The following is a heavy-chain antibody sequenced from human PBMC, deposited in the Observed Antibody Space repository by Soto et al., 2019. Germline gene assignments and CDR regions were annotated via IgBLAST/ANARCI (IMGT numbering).Heavy chain of an antibody. CDR3: ASSVDRGWLQLTPDS. J-gene: IGHJ5*01. CDR2: INSGSSYT. V-gene: IGHV3-11*06. Sequence: VQLVESGGDLVKPGGSLRLSCAASGFDFSDSYMSWVRQAPGEGPEWVSYINSGSSYTGYADSVKGRFTISRDNAKNSLYLQMNSLRAEDTAVYYCASSVDRGWLQLTPDSWGQGTLVIVSS. CDR1: GFDFSDSY. D-gene: IGHD3-22*01.